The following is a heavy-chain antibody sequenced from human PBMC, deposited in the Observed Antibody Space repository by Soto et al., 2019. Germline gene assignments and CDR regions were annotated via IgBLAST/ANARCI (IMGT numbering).Heavy chain of an antibody. J-gene: IGHJ5*02. V-gene: IGHV1-24*01. Sequence: ASVKVSCKVSGYSLTEVSMHWVRQAPGKGLEWMGGFDPEDGETFYAQKFQDRATMTEDTSTDTAYLELSSLRSDDTAVYYCARDQGQQLVPPYYNWFDPWGKGTLVTVSS. CDR2: FDPEDGET. CDR1: GYSLTEVS. CDR3: ARDQGQQLVPPYYNWFDP. D-gene: IGHD6-13*01.